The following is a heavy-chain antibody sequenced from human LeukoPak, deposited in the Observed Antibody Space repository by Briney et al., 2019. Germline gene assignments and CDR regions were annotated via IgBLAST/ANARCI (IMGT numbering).Heavy chain of an antibody. CDR2: ISGSSDTI. D-gene: IGHD2-8*01. V-gene: IGHV3-48*01. CDR3: ARDRGMVDV. Sequence: GGSLRLSCEASGFAFSSSSMNWVRQAPGKGLEWVSYISGSSDTIYYIDSVKGRFTISRDNAKNSLYLQMNSLRAEDTAVYYCARDRGMVDVWGKGTTVTVSS. J-gene: IGHJ6*04. CDR1: GFAFSSSS.